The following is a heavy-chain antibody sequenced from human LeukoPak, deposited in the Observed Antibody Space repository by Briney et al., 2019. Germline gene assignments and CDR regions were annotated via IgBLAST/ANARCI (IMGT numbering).Heavy chain of an antibody. V-gene: IGHV1-2*02. CDR1: GYTFTGYY. CDR2: INPNSGGT. Sequence: GASVKVSCKASGYTFTGYYMHWVRQAPGQGLEWMGWINPNSGGTNYAQKFQGRVTMTRDTSISTAYMELSRLRSDDTAVYYCAREGIYYDILTGPLDYWGQGTLVTVSS. J-gene: IGHJ4*02. CDR3: AREGIYYDILTGPLDY. D-gene: IGHD3-9*01.